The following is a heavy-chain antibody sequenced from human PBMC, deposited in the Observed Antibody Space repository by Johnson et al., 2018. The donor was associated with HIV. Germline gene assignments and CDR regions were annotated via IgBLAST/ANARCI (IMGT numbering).Heavy chain of an antibody. V-gene: IGHV3-30*04. CDR2: ISYDGSNK. J-gene: IGHJ3*02. D-gene: IGHD2-15*01. CDR3: AKGIRNTPINDAFDI. Sequence: QVQLVESGGGLVQPGGSLRLSCAASGFTFSSYAMHWVRQAPGKGLEWVAVISYDGSNKYYADSVKGRFTISRDNSENMVYLQMNRLRGDDTAVYYCAKGIRNTPINDAFDIWGQGTLVTVSS. CDR1: GFTFSSYA.